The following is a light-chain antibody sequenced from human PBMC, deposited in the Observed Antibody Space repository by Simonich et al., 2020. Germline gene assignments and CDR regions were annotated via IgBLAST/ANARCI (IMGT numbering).Light chain of an antibody. V-gene: IGLV2-14*01. J-gene: IGLJ3*02. CDR3: SSYTSSSNWV. Sequence: QSALTQPASVSGSPGQSITISCTGTSSDVGGYNYVSWYQQHPGKAPNLMIYDVSKRPSGVSNRFSGSKSGNTASLTISGLQAEDEADYYCSSYTSSSNWVFGGGTKLTVL. CDR1: SSDVGGYNY. CDR2: DVS.